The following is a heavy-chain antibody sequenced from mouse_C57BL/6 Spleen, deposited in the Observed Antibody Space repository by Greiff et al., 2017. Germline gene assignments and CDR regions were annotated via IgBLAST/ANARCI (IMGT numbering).Heavy chain of an antibody. D-gene: IGHD1-1*01. Sequence: EVKLMESGGGLVKPGGSLKLSCAASGFTFSDYGMHWVRQAPEKGLEWVAYISSGSSTIYYADTVKGRFTISRDNAKNTLFLQMTSLRSEDTAMYYCARDYYGSSEAWFACWGQGTLVTVSA. V-gene: IGHV5-17*01. CDR3: ARDYYGSSEAWFAC. CDR2: ISSGSSTI. J-gene: IGHJ3*01. CDR1: GFTFSDYG.